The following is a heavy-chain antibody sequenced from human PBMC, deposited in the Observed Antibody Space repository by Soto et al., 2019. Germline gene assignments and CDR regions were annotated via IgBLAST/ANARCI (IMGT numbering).Heavy chain of an antibody. J-gene: IGHJ4*02. Sequence: GGSLRLSCAASGFTFSNAWMSWVRQAPGKGLEWVGRIKSKTDGGTTDYAAPVKGRFTISRDDSKNTVYLQMNSLRDEHTAVYYCMGFWSGYYAAYYFDYWGQRTLVTVSS. D-gene: IGHD3-3*01. CDR2: IKSKTDGGTT. CDR3: MGFWSGYYAAYYFDY. V-gene: IGHV3-15*01. CDR1: GFTFSNAW.